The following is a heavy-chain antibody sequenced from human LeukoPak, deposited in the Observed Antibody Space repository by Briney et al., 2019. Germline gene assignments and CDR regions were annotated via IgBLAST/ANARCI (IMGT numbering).Heavy chain of an antibody. V-gene: IGHV3-11*04. CDR1: GFTFSDYY. D-gene: IGHD6-19*01. CDR3: ARDPYYYWSSGWYGVLYYYMDV. CDR2: ISSSGSAI. Sequence: KPGGSLRLSCAASGFTFSDYYMSWIRQAPGKGLERVSYISSSGSAIYYADSVKGRFTISRDNAKNSLYLQMNSLRAEDTAVYYCARDPYYYWSSGWYGVLYYYMDVWGNGTTVTVSS. J-gene: IGHJ6*03.